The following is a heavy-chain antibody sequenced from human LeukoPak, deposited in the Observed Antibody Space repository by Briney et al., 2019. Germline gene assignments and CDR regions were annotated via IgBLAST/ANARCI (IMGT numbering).Heavy chain of an antibody. J-gene: IGHJ4*02. CDR2: IHTSGSA. Sequence: SETLSLTCSASGSSFSTYYWSWIRQPAGKAVEWIGRIHTSGSADYSPSLQSRVTISVDMSKKEFSLKLTSVTAADTAVYYCARDIVYLIDEDYGWGQGILVTVSS. V-gene: IGHV4-4*07. D-gene: IGHD4-17*01. CDR3: ARDIVYLIDEDYG. CDR1: GSSFSTYY.